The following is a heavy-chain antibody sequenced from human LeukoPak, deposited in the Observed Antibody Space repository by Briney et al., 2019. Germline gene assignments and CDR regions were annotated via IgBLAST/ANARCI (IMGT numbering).Heavy chain of an antibody. V-gene: IGHV3-7*01. D-gene: IGHD3-10*01. J-gene: IGHJ4*02. CDR1: GCTFSSSY. CDR3: ARDPRGSEYSHFDS. CDR2: IKQDGNEK. Sequence: PGGSLRLSCAASGCTFSSSYMSWVRQAPGKGLEWVANIKQDGNEKHYVDSVKGRFTISRDNAKSSLYLQMNSLRAEDTAVYYCARDPRGSEYSHFDSWGQGTQVTVSS.